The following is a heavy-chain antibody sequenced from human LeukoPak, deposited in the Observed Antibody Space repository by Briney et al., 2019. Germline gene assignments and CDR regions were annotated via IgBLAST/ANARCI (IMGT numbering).Heavy chain of an antibody. D-gene: IGHD3-9*01. CDR3: ARGIFVAPDY. CDR2: MNPNSGNT. Sequence: ASVKVSCKXSGYTFTSYDINWVRQPTGQGLEWMGWMNPNSGNTGYAQKFQGRVTITRNTSISTAYMELSSLRSEDTAVYYCARGIFVAPDYWGQGTLVTVSS. CDR1: GYTFTSYD. J-gene: IGHJ4*02. V-gene: IGHV1-8*03.